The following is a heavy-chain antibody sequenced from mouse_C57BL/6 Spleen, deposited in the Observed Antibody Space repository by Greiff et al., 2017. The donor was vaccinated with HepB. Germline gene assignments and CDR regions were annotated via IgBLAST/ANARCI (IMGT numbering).Heavy chain of an antibody. CDR1: GYTFTDYN. J-gene: IGHJ1*03. D-gene: IGHD1-1*01. Sequence: VQLQQSGPELVKPGASVKIPCKASGYTFTDYNMDWVKQSHGKSLEWIGDINPNNGGTIYNQKFKGKATLTVDKSSSTAYMELRSLTSEDTAVYYCARLDYYGSRNWYFDVWGTGTTVTVSS. V-gene: IGHV1-18*01. CDR2: INPNNGGT. CDR3: ARLDYYGSRNWYFDV.